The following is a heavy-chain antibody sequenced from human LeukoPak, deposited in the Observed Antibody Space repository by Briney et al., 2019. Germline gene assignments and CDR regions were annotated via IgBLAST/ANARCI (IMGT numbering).Heavy chain of an antibody. D-gene: IGHD3-10*01. CDR1: GPTFSSNG. Sequence: PGGSLRLSCVASGPTFSSNGMHWVRQAPGKGLEWVTFIQYDGSKKYYADSVKGRFTISRDNSKNTLYLEMNSLRAEDTAVYYCAKDIGSYYDYWGQGILVTVSS. J-gene: IGHJ4*02. CDR2: IQYDGSKK. V-gene: IGHV3-30*02. CDR3: AKDIGSYYDY.